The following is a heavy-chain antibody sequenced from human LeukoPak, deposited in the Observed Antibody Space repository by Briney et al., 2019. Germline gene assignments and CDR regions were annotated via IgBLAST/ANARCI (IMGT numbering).Heavy chain of an antibody. J-gene: IGHJ5*02. CDR1: GGSISSYY. V-gene: IGHV4-4*07. Sequence: PSETLSLTCTVSGGSISSYYWSWIRQPAGKGLEWIGRIYTSGSTNYNPSLKSRVTMSVDTSKNQFSLKLSSVTAADTAVYYCAREGEEYSSSSLWFDPWGQGTLVTVSS. CDR3: AREGEEYSSSSLWFDP. CDR2: IYTSGST. D-gene: IGHD6-6*01.